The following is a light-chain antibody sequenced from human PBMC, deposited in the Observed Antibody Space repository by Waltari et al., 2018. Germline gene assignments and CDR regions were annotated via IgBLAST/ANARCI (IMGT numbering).Light chain of an antibody. V-gene: IGKV3-11*01. J-gene: IGKJ4*01. CDR2: DTS. Sequence: EIVLTQSPATLSLSPGERATLSCRTSQSISNYLAWYQQTRCQAPRLLLYDTSNRATGSPARFSGSGSGTEFTLTISSLEPEDFAVYYCHQRSDWGTFGGGTKVEI. CDR3: HQRSDWGT. CDR1: QSISNY.